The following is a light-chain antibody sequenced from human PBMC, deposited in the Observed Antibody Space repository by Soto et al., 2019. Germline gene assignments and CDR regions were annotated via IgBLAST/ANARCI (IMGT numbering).Light chain of an antibody. CDR3: CSYAGSSPWV. J-gene: IGLJ3*02. CDR1: SSDVGGYDY. Sequence: QSVLTQPRSVSGSPGQSVTISCTGTSSDVGGYDYVSWYQQHPGKAPKFMIYDVSKRPSGVPDRFSGSKSGNTASLTISGLQADDEADYYCCSYAGSSPWVFGGGTKLTVL. CDR2: DVS. V-gene: IGLV2-11*01.